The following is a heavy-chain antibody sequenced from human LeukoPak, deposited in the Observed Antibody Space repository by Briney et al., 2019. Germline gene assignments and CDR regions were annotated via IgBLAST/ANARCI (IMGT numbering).Heavy chain of an antibody. Sequence: GGSLRLSCAAPGFTFTNYAMHWVRQAPGKGLEWVSIISYEGSEKYYADSVKGRFTISRDNSRNTLYLQMNSLRPEDTAVYYCARGREAGNRRLAGDDYWGQGTLVIVSS. V-gene: IGHV3-30*01. CDR2: ISYEGSEK. CDR1: GFTFTNYA. J-gene: IGHJ4*02. CDR3: ARGREAGNRRLAGDDY. D-gene: IGHD3-10*01.